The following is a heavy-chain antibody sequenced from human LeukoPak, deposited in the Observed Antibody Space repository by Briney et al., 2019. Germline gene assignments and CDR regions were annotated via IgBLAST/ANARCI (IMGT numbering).Heavy chain of an antibody. CDR3: ARTMIVVVIDAFDI. D-gene: IGHD3-22*01. V-gene: IGHV4-39*07. J-gene: IGHJ3*02. Sequence: SETLSLTCTVSGGSISSSSYYWGWIRQPPGEGLEWIGSIYYSGSTYYNPSPKSRVTISVDTSKNQFSLKLSSVTAADTAVYYCARTMIVVVIDAFDIWGQGTMVTVSS. CDR1: GGSISSSSYY. CDR2: IYYSGST.